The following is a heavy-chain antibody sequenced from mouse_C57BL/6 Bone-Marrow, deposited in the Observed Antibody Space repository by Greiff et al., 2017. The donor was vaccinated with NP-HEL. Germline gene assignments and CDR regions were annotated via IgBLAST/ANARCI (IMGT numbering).Heavy chain of an antibody. D-gene: IGHD1-1*01. V-gene: IGHV14-4*01. J-gene: IGHJ3*01. CDR1: GFNIKDDY. CDR3: TTEYYGSSPPGFAY. CDR2: IDPENGDT. Sequence: VQLQQSGAELVRPGASVKLSCTASGFNIKDDYMHWVKQRPEQGLEWIGWIDPENGDTEYASKFQGKATITADTSSNTAYLQLSSLTSEFTAVEYCTTEYYGSSPPGFAYWGQGTLVTVSA.